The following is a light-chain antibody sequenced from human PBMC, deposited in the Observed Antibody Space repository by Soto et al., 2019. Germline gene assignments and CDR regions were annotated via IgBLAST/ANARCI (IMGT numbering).Light chain of an antibody. V-gene: IGLV2-11*01. CDR1: SSDVGGYIY. J-gene: IGLJ3*02. CDR2: DVS. Sequence: QSALTQPRSVSGSPGQSVTISCTGTSSDVGGYIYVSWYQQYPAKAPKVMIYDVSRRPSGVPDRFSGSKSGNTDSLTISGLQAEDEAGYYCCSYAGNKTVVFGGGTKLTVL. CDR3: CSYAGNKTVV.